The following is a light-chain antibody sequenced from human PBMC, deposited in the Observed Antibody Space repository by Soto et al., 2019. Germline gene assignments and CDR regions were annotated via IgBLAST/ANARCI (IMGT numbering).Light chain of an antibody. CDR2: DAS. CDR3: QQRRNWPPIT. CDR1: QNIMNY. V-gene: IGKV3-11*01. J-gene: IGKJ5*01. Sequence: EIVMTQSPATLSLSPGERATLSCRASQNIMNYLFWYQQKPGQAPRLLIYDASNRATGIPARFSGSGSGTDFTLTISSLEPEDFAVYYCQQRRNWPPITFGQGTRLEIK.